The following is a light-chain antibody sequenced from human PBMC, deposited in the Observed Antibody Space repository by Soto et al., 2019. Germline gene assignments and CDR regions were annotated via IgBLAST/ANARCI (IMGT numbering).Light chain of an antibody. V-gene: IGKV3-15*01. Sequence: EIVMTQSPATLSVSPGERATLSCRASQSLSTNLAWYQQRPGQAPRLLIYGASTRASGIPARFRGSGSGTEFTLTISSLQFEDFAVYFCQQYNDWPPITFGQGTRLEIK. CDR3: QQYNDWPPIT. CDR1: QSLSTN. CDR2: GAS. J-gene: IGKJ5*01.